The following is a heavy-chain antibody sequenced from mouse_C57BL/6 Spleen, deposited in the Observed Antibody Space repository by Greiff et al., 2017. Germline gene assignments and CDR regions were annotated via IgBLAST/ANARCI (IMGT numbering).Heavy chain of an antibody. J-gene: IGHJ1*03. D-gene: IGHD2-5*01. CDR1: GYAFTTYL. Sequence: QVQLKESGAELVRPGTSVKVSCKASGYAFTTYLIEWVKQRPGQGLEWIGVINPGSGGTNYNEQFKGKATLTADKSSSTAYMQLSSLTSEDSAVYFCARTSNYVYFDVWGTGTTVTVSS. V-gene: IGHV1-54*01. CDR2: INPGSGGT. CDR3: ARTSNYVYFDV.